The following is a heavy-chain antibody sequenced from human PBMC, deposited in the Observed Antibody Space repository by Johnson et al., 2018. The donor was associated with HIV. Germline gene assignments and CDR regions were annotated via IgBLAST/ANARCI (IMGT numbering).Heavy chain of an antibody. V-gene: IGHV3-74*02. D-gene: IGHD6-6*01. CDR2: INSDGSST. CDR3: ARVVPYAFDL. J-gene: IGHJ3*01. Sequence: VQLVESGGGVVQPGRSLRLSCAASGFTFSSNYMSWVRQAPGKGLEWVSRINSDGSSTSYADSVKGRFTISRDNAKNSLYLQMNSLRAEDTAVYFCARVVPYAFDLWGQGTMVTVSS. CDR1: GFTFSSNY.